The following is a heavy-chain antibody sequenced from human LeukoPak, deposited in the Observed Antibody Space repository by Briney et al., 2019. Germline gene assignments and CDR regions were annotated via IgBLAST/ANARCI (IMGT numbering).Heavy chain of an antibody. Sequence: SETLSLTCVVSGYSVSSGYYWGWIRQSPGKGLEWIASVYHTGTTYYNPSLKSRASISVNMSKNHVSLRLTSVTAADTAMYYCTRDEYGAADWGQGILVTVSS. CDR2: VYHTGTT. D-gene: IGHD4-17*01. CDR3: TRDEYGAAD. J-gene: IGHJ4*02. CDR1: GYSVSSGYY. V-gene: IGHV4-38-2*02.